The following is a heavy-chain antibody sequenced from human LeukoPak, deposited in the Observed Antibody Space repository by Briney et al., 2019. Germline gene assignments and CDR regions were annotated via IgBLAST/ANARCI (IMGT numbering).Heavy chain of an antibody. V-gene: IGHV5-51*01. J-gene: IGHJ5*02. CDR1: GYSFTSYW. CDR2: IYPGDSDT. Sequence: GESLKISCKGSGYSFTSYWIGWVRQMPGKGLEWMGIIYPGDSDTRYSPSFQGQVTISADKSISTAYLQWSSLKASDTAMYYCARHAPSHWGSCSWGSFDPWGQGTLVTVSS. CDR3: ARHAPSHWGSCSWGSFDP. D-gene: IGHD3-16*01.